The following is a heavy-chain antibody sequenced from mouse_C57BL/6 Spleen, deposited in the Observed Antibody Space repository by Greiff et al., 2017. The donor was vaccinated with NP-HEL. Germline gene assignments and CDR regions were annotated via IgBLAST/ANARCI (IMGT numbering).Heavy chain of an antibody. Sequence: QVQLQQSGPELVKPGASVKISCKASGYAFSSSWMNWVKQRPGKGLEWIGRIYPGDGDTNYNGKFKGKATLTADKSSSTAYMQLSSLTSEDSAVYFCARDDGYWYFDVWGTGTTVTVSS. CDR3: ARDDGYWYFDV. D-gene: IGHD2-3*01. CDR2: IYPGDGDT. J-gene: IGHJ1*03. CDR1: GYAFSSSW. V-gene: IGHV1-82*01.